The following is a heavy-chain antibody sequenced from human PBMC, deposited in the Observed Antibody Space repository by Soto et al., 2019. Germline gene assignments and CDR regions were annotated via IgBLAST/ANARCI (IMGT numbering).Heavy chain of an antibody. D-gene: IGHD3-16*02. CDR1: GFTFSSYS. Sequence: PGGSLRLSCAASGFTFSSYSMNWVRQAPGKGLEWVSYISSSSSAIYYADSVKGRFTISRDNAKNSLYLQMNSLRAEDTAVYYCAREWEVIVLFEAFDSWGQGTMVTVAS. V-gene: IGHV3-48*01. J-gene: IGHJ3*02. CDR2: ISSSSSAI. CDR3: AREWEVIVLFEAFDS.